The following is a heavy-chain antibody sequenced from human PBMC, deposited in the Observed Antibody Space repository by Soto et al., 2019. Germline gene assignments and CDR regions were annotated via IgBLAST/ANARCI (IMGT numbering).Heavy chain of an antibody. CDR1: GFTFKESA. D-gene: IGHD6-19*01. J-gene: IGHJ4*02. V-gene: IGHV3-23*01. CDR3: AKGRGSGWAWYFDN. CDR2: ISDTGAST. Sequence: SGFTFKESAMNWVRQAPGKGLEWVASISDTGASTWYAESVRGRLSISRDNSKNTLYLQMNSLGGEDTAVYYCAKGRGSGWAWYFDNWGQGTLVTVSS.